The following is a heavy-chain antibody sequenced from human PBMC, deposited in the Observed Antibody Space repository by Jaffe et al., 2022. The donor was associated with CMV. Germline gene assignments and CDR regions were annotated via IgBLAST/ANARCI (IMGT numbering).Heavy chain of an antibody. CDR2: INHSGST. J-gene: IGHJ6*03. Sequence: QVQLQQWGAGLLKPSETLSLTCAVYGGSFSGYYWSWIRQPPGKGLEWIGEINHSGSTNYNPSLKSRVTISVDTSKNQFSLKLSSVTAADTAVYYCARGYCSSTSCYYYYYMDVWGKGTTVTVSS. V-gene: IGHV4-34*01. CDR3: ARGYCSSTSCYYYYYMDV. D-gene: IGHD2-2*01. CDR1: GGSFSGYY.